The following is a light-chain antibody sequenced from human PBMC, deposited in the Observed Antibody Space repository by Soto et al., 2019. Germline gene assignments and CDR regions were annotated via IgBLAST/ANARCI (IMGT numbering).Light chain of an antibody. Sequence: EIVLTQSPATLSLSPGERGTLSCRASQSVSSYLAWYQQKPGQAPRLLIYDASNRATGVPARFSGSGSGTDFTLTISSLEPEDFATYYCQQYESYSPLTFGGGTKVEIK. CDR2: DAS. V-gene: IGKV3-11*01. CDR1: QSVSSY. J-gene: IGKJ4*01. CDR3: QQYESYSPLT.